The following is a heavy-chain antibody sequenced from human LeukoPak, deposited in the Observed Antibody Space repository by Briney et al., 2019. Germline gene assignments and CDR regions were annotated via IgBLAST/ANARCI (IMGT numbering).Heavy chain of an antibody. CDR2: ITTSSDII. J-gene: IGHJ4*02. CDR1: GFTFSYYN. Sequence: GGSLRLSCAASGFTFSYYNMNWVRQAPGKGLEWVSFITTSSDIIYYADSVKGRFTISRDNARNSVYLQMASLRVEDTAVYYCARDPVEWELLLGYWGQGTLVTVSS. V-gene: IGHV3-48*01. CDR3: ARDPVEWELLLGY. D-gene: IGHD1-26*01.